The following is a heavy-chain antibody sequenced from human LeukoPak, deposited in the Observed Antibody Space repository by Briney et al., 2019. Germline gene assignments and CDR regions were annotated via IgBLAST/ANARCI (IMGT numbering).Heavy chain of an antibody. J-gene: IGHJ3*02. D-gene: IGHD6-13*01. V-gene: IGHV5-51*01. CDR2: IYPGDSDT. CDR3: ARLGSSFDAFAI. Sequence: GESLEISWKGSGYIFTSYWIGWGRQGPGKGLGGVGIIYPGDSDTRYSPSFQGQVTISADPSISTAYLQWSSLKASDTAMYYCARLGSSFDAFAIWGQGTMVTVSS. CDR1: GYIFTSYW.